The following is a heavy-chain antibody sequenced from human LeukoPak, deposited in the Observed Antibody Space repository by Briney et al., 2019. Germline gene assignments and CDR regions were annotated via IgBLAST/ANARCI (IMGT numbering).Heavy chain of an antibody. Sequence: GGSLRLSCAASGFSFSRHSMNWVRQAPGKGLEWVSSISSSISYISYADSVEGRFTISRDNAKNSLYLQMNSLRAEDTAVYYCARAQGPTGPFDYWGQGTLVTVSS. V-gene: IGHV3-21*01. J-gene: IGHJ4*02. CDR2: ISSSISYI. CDR1: GFSFSRHS. D-gene: IGHD7-27*01. CDR3: ARAQGPTGPFDY.